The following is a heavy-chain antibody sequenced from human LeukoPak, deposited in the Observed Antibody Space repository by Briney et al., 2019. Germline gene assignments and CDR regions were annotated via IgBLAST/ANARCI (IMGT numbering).Heavy chain of an antibody. Sequence: ASVKVSCKASGYTFTGYYMHWVRQAPGQGLEWMGWINPNSGGTNYAQKFQGRVTMTRDTSISTAYMELSRLRSDDTAVYYCANLNYYYYGMDVWGQGTTVTVSS. V-gene: IGHV1-2*02. CDR3: ANLNYYYYGMDV. CDR2: INPNSGGT. J-gene: IGHJ6*02. CDR1: GYTFTGYY.